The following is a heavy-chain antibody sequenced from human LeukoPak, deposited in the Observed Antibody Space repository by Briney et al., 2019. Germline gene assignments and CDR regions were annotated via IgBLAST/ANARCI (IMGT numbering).Heavy chain of an antibody. J-gene: IGHJ6*02. CDR2: IGTAGDT. Sequence: GGSLRLSCAASGFTFSSYDMHWVRQATGKGLEWVSAIGTAGDTYYPGSVKGRFTISRENAKNSLYLQMNSLRAGDTAVYYCARERAVAGMVYYYYGMDVWGQGTTVTVSS. V-gene: IGHV3-13*01. CDR1: GFTFSSYD. D-gene: IGHD6-19*01. CDR3: ARERAVAGMVYYYYGMDV.